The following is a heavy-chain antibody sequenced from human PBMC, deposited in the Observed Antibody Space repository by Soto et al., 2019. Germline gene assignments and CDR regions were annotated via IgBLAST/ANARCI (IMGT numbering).Heavy chain of an antibody. D-gene: IGHD3-22*01. V-gene: IGHV4-59*01. CDR3: ARDRALYESSGLYFDY. J-gene: IGHJ4*02. CDR2: IYGSGST. Sequence: SETLSLTCTVSGGSISSYYWSWIRQPPGKGLEWIGYIYGSGSTNYNPSLKSRVTISVDTSKNQFSLRLTSVTAADTAVYFCARDRALYESSGLYFDYWGQGTLVTVS. CDR1: GGSISSYY.